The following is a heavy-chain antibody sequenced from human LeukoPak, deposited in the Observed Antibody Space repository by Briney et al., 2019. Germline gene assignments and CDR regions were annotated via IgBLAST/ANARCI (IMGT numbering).Heavy chain of an antibody. CDR3: ARRDGYDSTTFDY. J-gene: IGHJ4*02. D-gene: IGHD5-24*01. CDR2: IYPGDSDT. CDR1: GYSFSGYW. Sequence: GESLKISCKGSGYSFSGYWIGWVRQMPGKGLEWMGIIYPGDSDTRYSPSSQGQVTISADKSISTAYLQWSILKASDTAMYYCARRDGYDSTTFDYWGQGTLVTVSS. V-gene: IGHV5-51*01.